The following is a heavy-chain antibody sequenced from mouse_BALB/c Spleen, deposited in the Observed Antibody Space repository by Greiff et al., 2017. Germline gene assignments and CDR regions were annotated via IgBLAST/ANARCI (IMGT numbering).Heavy chain of an antibody. Sequence: EVKLVESGGGLVQPRGSRKLSCAASGFTFSSFGMHWVRQAPEKGLEWVAYISSGSSTIYYADTVKGRFTISRDNPKNTLFLQMTSLRSEDTAMYYCARYDDYGGGFAYWGQGSLVTVSA. D-gene: IGHD2-3*01. V-gene: IGHV5-17*02. CDR1: GFTFSSFG. CDR2: ISSGSSTI. J-gene: IGHJ3*01. CDR3: ARYDDYGGGFAY.